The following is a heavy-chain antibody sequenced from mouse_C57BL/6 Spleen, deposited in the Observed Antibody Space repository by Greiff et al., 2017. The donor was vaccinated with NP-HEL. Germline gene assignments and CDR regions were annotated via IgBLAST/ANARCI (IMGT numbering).Heavy chain of an antibody. CDR2: FHPYNDDT. CDR3: ARSTTVVAWYFDV. CDR1: GYTFTTYP. J-gene: IGHJ1*03. Sequence: VQGVESGAELVKPGASVKMSCKASGYTFTTYPIEWMKQNHGKSLEWIGNFHPYNDDTKYNEKFKGKATLTVEKSSSTVYLELSRLTSDDSAVYYCARSTTVVAWYFDVWGTGTTVTVSS. V-gene: IGHV1-47*01. D-gene: IGHD1-1*01.